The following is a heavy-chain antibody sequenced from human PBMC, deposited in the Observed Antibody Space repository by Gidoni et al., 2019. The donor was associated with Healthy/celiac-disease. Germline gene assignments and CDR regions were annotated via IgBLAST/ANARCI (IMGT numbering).Heavy chain of an antibody. V-gene: IGHV3-49*04. Sequence: EVQLVESGGGLVQPGRSLRLSCTASGLPFGDYAMSGVRQAPGKGLEWVGFIRSKAYGGTTEYAASVKGRFTISRDDSKSIAYLQMNSLKTEDTAVYYCTRAAGSVQLLGFDYYYYGMDVWGQGTTVTVSS. CDR2: IRSKAYGGTT. J-gene: IGHJ6*02. D-gene: IGHD2-2*01. CDR3: TRAAGSVQLLGFDYYYYGMDV. CDR1: GLPFGDYA.